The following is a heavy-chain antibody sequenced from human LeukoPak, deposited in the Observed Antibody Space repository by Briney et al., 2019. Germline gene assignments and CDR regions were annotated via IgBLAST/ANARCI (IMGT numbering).Heavy chain of an antibody. D-gene: IGHD6-13*01. CDR3: ARDRSSWRFYDY. CDR1: GGSIRSFDNY. Sequence: SETLSLTCTVSGGSIRSFDNYWVWIRQPPGKGLEWIGGIHHNGNTYYYPSLKSRVTISVDTSKNQFSLKLSSVTAADTAVYYCARDRSSWRFYDYWGQGTLVTVSS. J-gene: IGHJ4*02. CDR2: IHHNGNT. V-gene: IGHV4-39*07.